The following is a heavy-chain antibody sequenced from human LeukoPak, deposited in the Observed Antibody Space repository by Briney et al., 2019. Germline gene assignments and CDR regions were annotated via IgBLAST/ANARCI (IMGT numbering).Heavy chain of an antibody. J-gene: IGHJ4*02. Sequence: GGSLRLSCAASGFTFSSYGMHWVRQAPGKGLEWVAFIRHDGSNKKYADSVKGRFTISRDNSKNSLYLQMNSLKIEDTAVYYCTRLGIAPRDFDYWGQGTLVTVSS. CDR2: IRHDGSNK. V-gene: IGHV3-30*02. D-gene: IGHD6-6*01. CDR1: GFTFSSYG. CDR3: TRLGIAPRDFDY.